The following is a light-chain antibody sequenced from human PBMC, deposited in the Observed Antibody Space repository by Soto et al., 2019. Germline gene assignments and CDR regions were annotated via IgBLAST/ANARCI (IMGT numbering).Light chain of an antibody. V-gene: IGLV1-44*01. CDR2: SNN. Sequence: QSALTQAPSASETPGQRVTISCSGGSFNIGRNTANWYQQLPGTAPKLLIYSNNRRPSGVPDRFSGSKSGTSASLAIIGLQSEDEADYYCAAWDDSLTDYVFGTGTKVTVL. CDR1: SFNIGRNT. CDR3: AAWDDSLTDYV. J-gene: IGLJ1*01.